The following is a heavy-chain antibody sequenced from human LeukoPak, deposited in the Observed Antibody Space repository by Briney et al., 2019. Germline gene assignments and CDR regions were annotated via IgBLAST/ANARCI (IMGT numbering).Heavy chain of an antibody. CDR3: ARRSSGWYFGY. CDR2: ISGSGSII. D-gene: IGHD6-19*01. CDR1: GFTFGDYY. V-gene: IGHV3-11*01. Sequence: EGSLRLSCAASGFTFGDYYISWLRQAPGKGLEWVSDISGSGSIIYYADSVKGRFTISRDNAKSSLYLQMNSLRAEDTAVYYCARRSSGWYFGYWGQGILVTVSS. J-gene: IGHJ4*02.